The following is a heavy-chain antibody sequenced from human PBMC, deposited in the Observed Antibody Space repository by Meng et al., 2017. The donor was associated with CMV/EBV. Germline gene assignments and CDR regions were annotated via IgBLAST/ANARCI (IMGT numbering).Heavy chain of an antibody. CDR1: GYTFTSYG. J-gene: IGHJ6*02. Sequence: ASVKVSCKASGYTFTSYGISWVRQAPGQGLEWMGWISAYNGNTNYAQKLQGRVTMTTDTSTSTAYMELRSLRSDDTAVYYCARDQAMVDFWSGYYSSYYGMDVWGQGTTVTVSS. D-gene: IGHD3-3*01. CDR2: ISAYNGNT. V-gene: IGHV1-18*01. CDR3: ARDQAMVDFWSGYYSSYYGMDV.